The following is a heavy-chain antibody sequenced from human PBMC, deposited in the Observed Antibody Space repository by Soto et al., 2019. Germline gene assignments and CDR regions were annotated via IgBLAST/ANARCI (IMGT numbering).Heavy chain of an antibody. CDR2: ISYDGSNK. CDR3: AKDTLDCTNGVCYSYYYYGMDV. CDR1: GFTFSSYG. V-gene: IGHV3-30*18. J-gene: IGHJ6*02. Sequence: GGSLRLSCAASGFTFSSYGMHWVRQAPGKGLEWVAVISYDGSNKYYADSVKGRFTISRDNSKNTLYLQMNSLRAEDTAVYYCAKDTLDCTNGVCYSYYYYGMDVWGQGTKVTVSS. D-gene: IGHD2-8*01.